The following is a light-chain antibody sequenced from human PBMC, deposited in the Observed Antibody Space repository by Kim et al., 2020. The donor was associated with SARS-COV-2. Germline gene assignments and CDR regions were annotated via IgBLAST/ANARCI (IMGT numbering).Light chain of an antibody. CDR1: QVISNY. J-gene: IGKJ1*01. CDR2: AAS. V-gene: IGKV1-27*01. Sequence: DIQMTQSPSSLSAPVGDRVTITCRASQVISNYLAWYQQKPGKVPKVLIYAASTLQSGVPSRFSGSGSGTDFTLTISSLQPEDVATYYCQKYDGAPWAFGQGTKVDIK. CDR3: QKYDGAPWA.